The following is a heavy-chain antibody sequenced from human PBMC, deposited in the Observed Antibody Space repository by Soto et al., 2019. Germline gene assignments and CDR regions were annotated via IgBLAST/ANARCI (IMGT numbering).Heavy chain of an antibody. Sequence: PSETMSLTWAVAAYSISRGYDWGWIRQPPGKGLEWIGSIYHSGSTYYNPSIKSRVTISVDTSKNQFSLKLSAVTAADTAVYYCAGGEHIVVVTAIKGGVFRDYWGQGTLVTVSS. J-gene: IGHJ4*02. CDR3: AGGEHIVVVTAIKGGVFRDY. V-gene: IGHV4-38-2*01. D-gene: IGHD2-21*02. CDR2: IYHSGST. CDR1: AYSISRGYD.